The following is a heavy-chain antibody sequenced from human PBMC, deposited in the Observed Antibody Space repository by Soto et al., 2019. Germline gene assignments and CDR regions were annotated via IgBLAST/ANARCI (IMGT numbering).Heavy chain of an antibody. CDR3: AWSPDSSGYYPRWYYYGMDV. V-gene: IGHV4-59*01. CDR2: IYYSGST. Sequence: SETLSLTCTVSGGSISSYYWSWIRQPPGKGLEWIGYIYYSGSTNYNPSLKSRVTISVDTSKNQFSLKLSSVTAADTAVYYCAWSPDSSGYYPRWYYYGMDVWGQGTTVTVSS. D-gene: IGHD3-22*01. J-gene: IGHJ6*02. CDR1: GGSISSYY.